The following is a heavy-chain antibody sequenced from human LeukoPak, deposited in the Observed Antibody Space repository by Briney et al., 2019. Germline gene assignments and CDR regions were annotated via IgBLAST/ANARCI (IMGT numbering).Heavy chain of an antibody. CDR3: ARDPHYYYDSSGYSSY. V-gene: IGHV1-18*01. J-gene: IGHJ4*02. Sequence: ASVKVSCKASGYTFTSYGISWVRQAPGQGLEWMGWISAYNGNTNYAQKLQGRVTMTTDTSTSTAYMELRSLRSDDTAVYYCARDPHYYYDSSGYSSYWGQGTLVTVSS. D-gene: IGHD3-22*01. CDR1: GYTFTSYG. CDR2: ISAYNGNT.